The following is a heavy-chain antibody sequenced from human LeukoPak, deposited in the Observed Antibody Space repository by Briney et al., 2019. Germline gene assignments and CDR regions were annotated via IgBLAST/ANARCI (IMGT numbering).Heavy chain of an antibody. J-gene: IGHJ4*02. Sequence: ASVKVSCKASGYTFTNNYLHWVRQAPGQGLEWMGMIYPRDGSTSYAQNFQGRVTVTRDTSTTTVHMELRGLRSEDTAVYYCARDQEGFDYWGQGTVVAVSS. CDR1: GYTFTNNY. V-gene: IGHV1-46*01. CDR2: IYPRDGST. CDR3: ARDQEGFDY.